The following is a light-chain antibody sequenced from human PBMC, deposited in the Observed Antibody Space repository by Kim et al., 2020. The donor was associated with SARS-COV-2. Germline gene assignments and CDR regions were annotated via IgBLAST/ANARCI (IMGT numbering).Light chain of an antibody. Sequence: EIVLTQSPGTLSLSPGERATLSCRASQSVSSSYLAWYQQKPGQAPRLLIYGASSRATGIPDRFSGSGSGTDFILTISRLEPEDFAVYYCQQYGNSPQTFGRGTKVDIK. V-gene: IGKV3-20*01. CDR2: GAS. J-gene: IGKJ1*01. CDR1: QSVSSSY. CDR3: QQYGNSPQT.